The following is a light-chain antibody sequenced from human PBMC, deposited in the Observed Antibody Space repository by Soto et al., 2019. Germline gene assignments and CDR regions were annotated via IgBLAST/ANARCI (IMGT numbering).Light chain of an antibody. CDR1: SSDVGTYNY. Sequence: QSALTQPRSVSGSPGQSVTISCTGTSSDVGTYNYVSWYQHHPGKAPKFVIYDVSKRPSGVPNRFSGSKSGNMASLTISGLQAGDEADYYCCSYTGTYISNVLIGGGTKLTVL. V-gene: IGLV2-11*01. CDR3: CSYTGTYISNVL. CDR2: DVS. J-gene: IGLJ2*01.